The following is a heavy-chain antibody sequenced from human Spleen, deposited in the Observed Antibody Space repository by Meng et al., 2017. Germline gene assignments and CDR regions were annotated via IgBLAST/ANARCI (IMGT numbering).Heavy chain of an antibody. Sequence: GESLKISCAASGFTFSSYWMSWVRQAPGKGLEWVANIKQDGSEKYYVDSVKGRFTISRDNAKNSLYLQMNSLRAEDTAVYYCARALGTKYNYDYWGQGALVTVSS. CDR1: GFTFSSYW. D-gene: IGHD7-27*01. J-gene: IGHJ4*02. CDR2: IKQDGSEK. CDR3: ARALGTKYNYDY. V-gene: IGHV3-7*01.